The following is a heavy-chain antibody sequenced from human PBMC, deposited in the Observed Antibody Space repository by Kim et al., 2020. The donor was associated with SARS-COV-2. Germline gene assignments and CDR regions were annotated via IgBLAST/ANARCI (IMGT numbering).Heavy chain of an antibody. J-gene: IGHJ6*02. CDR3: ARGIHSSSWYYYGMDV. Sequence: VKGRFTISRENAKNSLYLQMNSLRAGDTAVYYCARGIHSSSWYYYGMDVWGQGTTVTVSS. D-gene: IGHD6-13*01. V-gene: IGHV3-13*01.